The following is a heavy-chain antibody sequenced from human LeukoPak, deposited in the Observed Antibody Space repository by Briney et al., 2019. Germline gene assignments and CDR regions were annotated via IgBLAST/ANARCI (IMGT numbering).Heavy chain of an antibody. D-gene: IGHD5-12*01. CDR1: GGSISSSNW. CDR2: IYHSGST. J-gene: IGHJ4*02. Sequence: SGTLSLTCAVSGGSISSSNWWTWVRQPPGKGLEWIGEIYHSGSTNYNPSLKSRVSISVDKSKNQFSLNLISVTVADTAVYYCAREYSGYDYLDYWGPGTLVTVAS. CDR3: AREYSGYDYLDY. V-gene: IGHV4-4*02.